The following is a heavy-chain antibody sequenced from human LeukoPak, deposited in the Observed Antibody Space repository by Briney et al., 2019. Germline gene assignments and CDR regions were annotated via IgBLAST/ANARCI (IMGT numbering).Heavy chain of an antibody. CDR2: IYSGGTT. V-gene: IGHV3-66*01. CDR3: AKGGGIHVSFDY. J-gene: IGHJ4*02. Sequence: GGSLRLSCAASGFTFSNYAMSWVRQAPGKGLEWVSVIYSGGTTYYADSVKGRFTISRDNSKNTLFLQMNSLIVEDTAVYYCAKGGGIHVSFDYWGQGTLVTVSS. CDR1: GFTFSNYA. D-gene: IGHD3-16*01.